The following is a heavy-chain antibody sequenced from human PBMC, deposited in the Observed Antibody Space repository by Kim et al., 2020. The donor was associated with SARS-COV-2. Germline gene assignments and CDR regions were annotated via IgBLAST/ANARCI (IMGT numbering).Heavy chain of an antibody. CDR1: GYTFTSYA. V-gene: IGHV1-3*01. CDR2: INAGNGNT. J-gene: IGHJ6*02. D-gene: IGHD2-8*01. Sequence: ASVKVSCKASGYTFTSYAMHWVRQAPGQRLEWMGWINAGNGNTKYSQKFQGRVTITRDTSASTAYMELSSLRSEDTAVYYCARGGSNGLGYLYGDYYYYGMDVWGQGTTVTVSS. CDR3: ARGGSNGLGYLYGDYYYYGMDV.